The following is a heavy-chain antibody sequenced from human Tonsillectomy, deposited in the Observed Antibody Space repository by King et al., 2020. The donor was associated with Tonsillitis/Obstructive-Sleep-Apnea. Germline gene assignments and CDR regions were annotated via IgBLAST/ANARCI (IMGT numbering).Heavy chain of an antibody. CDR3: ARGYCSSTSCYWTWYFDL. D-gene: IGHD2-2*01. V-gene: IGHV4-34*01. CDR1: GGSFSGYY. J-gene: IGHJ2*01. Sequence: VQLQQWGAGLLKPSETLSLTCAVSGGSFSGYYWSWIRQPPGKGLEWIGEINHSGSTNYNPSLKSRVTISVDTSKNQFSLKLSSVTAADTAVYYCARGYCSSTSCYWTWYFDLWGRGTLVTVSS. CDR2: INHSGST.